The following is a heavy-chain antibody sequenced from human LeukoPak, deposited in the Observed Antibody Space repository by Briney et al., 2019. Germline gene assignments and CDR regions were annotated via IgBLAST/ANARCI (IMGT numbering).Heavy chain of an antibody. J-gene: IGHJ4*02. V-gene: IGHV4-4*09. CDR2: TDSSGTT. CDR1: GGSVSSYH. D-gene: IGHD6-13*01. Sequence: SETLSLTCTVCGGSVSSYHWSWIRQSPGKGLEWIGYTDSSGTTNYSPSLKSRVMISVDTSKNQFSLQLSSVTAADTAVYYCGGIVTAGTVDYWGQGILVTVSS. CDR3: GGIVTAGTVDY.